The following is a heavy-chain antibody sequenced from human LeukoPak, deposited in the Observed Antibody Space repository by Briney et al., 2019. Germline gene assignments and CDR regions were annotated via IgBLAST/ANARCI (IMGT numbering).Heavy chain of an antibody. Sequence: GGSLRLSCEASGFTVSSNYMSWVRQSPGGGLEWVSVIYSGGSTYYADSVKGRFTISRDNSKNTLYLQMNSLRAEDTAVYYCAARSRGGWSGLGYWGQGTLVTVSS. CDR1: GFTVSSNY. CDR3: AARSRGGWSGLGY. D-gene: IGHD6-19*01. CDR2: IYSGGST. V-gene: IGHV3-66*01. J-gene: IGHJ4*02.